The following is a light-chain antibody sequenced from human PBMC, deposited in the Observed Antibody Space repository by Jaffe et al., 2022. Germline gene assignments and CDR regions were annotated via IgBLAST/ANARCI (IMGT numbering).Light chain of an antibody. CDR3: QQTNSHPST. J-gene: IGKJ2*01. V-gene: IGKV1-39*01. Sequence: IQMTQSPSSLSAFVGDSLTISCRASQTVSNYVNWYQQRPGEAPKLLIYAASIVQKGVPSTFRASGSGTLFTLTITNLRPEDVATYYCQQTNSHPSTFGQGTKIEI. CDR2: AAS. CDR1: QTVSNY.